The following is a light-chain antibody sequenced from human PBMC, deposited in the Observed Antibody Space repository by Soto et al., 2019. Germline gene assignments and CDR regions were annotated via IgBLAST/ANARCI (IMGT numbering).Light chain of an antibody. V-gene: IGKV1-9*01. CDR3: QQVNSYPLT. CDR1: QGLSSY. CDR2: AAS. Sequence: IQLTQSPSSLSASFGDRVTITCRASQGLSSYLAWYQQKPGKAPKLLIYAASTLQSGVPSRFSGSGSETDFTLTISSLQAEDFATYYCQQVNSYPLTFGGGTKVDIK. J-gene: IGKJ4*01.